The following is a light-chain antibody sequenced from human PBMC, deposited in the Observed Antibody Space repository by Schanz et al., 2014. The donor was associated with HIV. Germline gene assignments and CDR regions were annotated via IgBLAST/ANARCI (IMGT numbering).Light chain of an antibody. V-gene: IGKV3-20*01. CDR1: QSVSSNF. CDR3: QQYGSSTLT. Sequence: EIVLTQSPVTLSLSPGERATLSCRASQSVSSNFLAWYQQKPGQAPRLVIFGTSNRATGIPDRFSGSGSGTDFTLTISRLEPEDFAVYYCQQYGSSTLTFGGGTKVEIK. CDR2: GTS. J-gene: IGKJ4*01.